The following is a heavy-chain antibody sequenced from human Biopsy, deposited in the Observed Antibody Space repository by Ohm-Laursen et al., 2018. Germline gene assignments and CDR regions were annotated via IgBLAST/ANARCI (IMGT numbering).Heavy chain of an antibody. V-gene: IGHV3-33*04. Sequence: SLRLSCSASGFTFGHYTMHWVRQAPGKGLEWISLIWYDGTNEDYADSVKGRFTISRDNSKNTLYLQINTLTLEDAAFYYCARGLSSGWYGYFDVWGRGTLVTVSS. CDR2: IWYDGTNE. CDR3: ARGLSSGWYGYFDV. D-gene: IGHD6-19*01. CDR1: GFTFGHYT. J-gene: IGHJ2*01.